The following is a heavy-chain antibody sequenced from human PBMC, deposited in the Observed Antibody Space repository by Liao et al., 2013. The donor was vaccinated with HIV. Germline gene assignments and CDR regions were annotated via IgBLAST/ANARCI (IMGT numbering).Heavy chain of an antibody. V-gene: IGHV4-61*02. CDR2: VSTTGST. Sequence: QVQLQESGPGLVKPSQTLSLTCTVSGGSISSSNYFWSWIRQPPGKGLEWIGRVSTTGSTNYNPSLKSRVTISVDPSKNQFSLKLSSVTAADTAVYYCARGMQQWSFDPFDYWGQGTLVTVSS. J-gene: IGHJ4*02. CDR3: ARGMQQWSFDPFDY. CDR1: GGSISSSNYF. D-gene: IGHD6-19*01.